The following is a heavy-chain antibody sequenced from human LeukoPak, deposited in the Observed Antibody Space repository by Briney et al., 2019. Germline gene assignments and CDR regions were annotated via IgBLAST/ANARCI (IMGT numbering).Heavy chain of an antibody. CDR2: IYHSGST. D-gene: IGHD5-12*01. V-gene: IGHV4-30-2*01. CDR1: GGSFSSGGYY. CDR3: ASTDIVADYGWFDP. J-gene: IGHJ5*02. Sequence: SQTLSLTCTVSGGSFSSGGYYWSWIRQPPGKGLEWIGYIYHSGSTYYNPSLKSRVTISVDRSKNQFSLKLSSVTAADTAVYYCASTDIVADYGWFDPWGQGTLVTVSS.